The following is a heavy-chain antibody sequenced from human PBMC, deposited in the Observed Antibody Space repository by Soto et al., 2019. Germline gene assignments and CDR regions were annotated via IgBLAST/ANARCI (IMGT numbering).Heavy chain of an antibody. CDR3: ARDSAGRFYYYYYGMDV. Sequence: QVQLVQSGAEVKKPGSSVKVSCKASGGTFSSYAISWVRQAPGQGLEWMGGIIPIFGTANYAQKVQGRVTMTADESTSIAYMELSSLRSEDTAVYYCARDSAGRFYYYYYGMDVWGQGTTVTVSS. J-gene: IGHJ6*02. V-gene: IGHV1-69*01. D-gene: IGHD6-13*01. CDR2: IIPIFGTA. CDR1: GGTFSSYA.